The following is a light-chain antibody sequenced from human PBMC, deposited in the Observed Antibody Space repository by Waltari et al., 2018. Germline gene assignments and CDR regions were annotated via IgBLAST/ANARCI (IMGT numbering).Light chain of an antibody. CDR2: KDS. CDR1: ALSKQH. CDR3: QSSDSSGNDYV. J-gene: IGLJ1*01. Sequence: SLELTQSPSVAVSPGQTAGITCSGDALSKQHVYWYQQRLGQAPVLVLFKDSERPSGIPERFSGSRSGTTGTLTITGVQAEDEADYYCQSSDSSGNDYVFGPGTKVTVL. V-gene: IGLV3-25*03.